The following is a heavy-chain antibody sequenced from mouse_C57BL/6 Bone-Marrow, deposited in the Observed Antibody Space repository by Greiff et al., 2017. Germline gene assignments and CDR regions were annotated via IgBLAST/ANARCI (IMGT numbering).Heavy chain of an antibody. D-gene: IGHD2-2*01. Sequence: VQLQQSGPELVKPGASVKISCKASGYAFSSSWMNWVKQRPGKGLEWIGRIYPGDGDTNYNGKFKGKATLTADKSSSTAYMQLSSLTSEDSAVYFCARGYYGYDLYYFDYWGQGTTLTVSS. V-gene: IGHV1-82*01. CDR2: IYPGDGDT. CDR1: GYAFSSSW. J-gene: IGHJ2*01. CDR3: ARGYYGYDLYYFDY.